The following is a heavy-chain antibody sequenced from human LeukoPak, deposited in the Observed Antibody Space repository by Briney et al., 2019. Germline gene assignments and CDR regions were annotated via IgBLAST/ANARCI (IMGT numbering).Heavy chain of an antibody. CDR3: AKDRGNWAFFGY. V-gene: IGHV3-30*02. CDR1: GFTFSSYG. Sequence: GGSLRLSCAASGFTFSSYGMHWVRQAPGKGLEWVAFIRYDGSNKYYADSVKGRFTISRDNSKNTLYLQMNSLRAEDTAVYYCAKDRGNWAFFGYWGQGTLVTVSS. CDR2: IRYDGSNK. J-gene: IGHJ4*02. D-gene: IGHD4-23*01.